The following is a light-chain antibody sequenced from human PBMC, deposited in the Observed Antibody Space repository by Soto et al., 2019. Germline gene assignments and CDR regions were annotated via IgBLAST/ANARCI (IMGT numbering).Light chain of an antibody. CDR2: EVS. V-gene: IGLV2-14*01. CDR1: SSDDGGYNY. Sequence: QSALTQPASVSGSPGQSITISCTGTSSDDGGYNYVSWYQQHPGKAPKLMIYEVSNRPSGVTNRFSGSKSGNTASLTISGLQAEDEADYYCSSYTSNSTLVVFGGGTQLTVL. J-gene: IGLJ2*01. CDR3: SSYTSNSTLVV.